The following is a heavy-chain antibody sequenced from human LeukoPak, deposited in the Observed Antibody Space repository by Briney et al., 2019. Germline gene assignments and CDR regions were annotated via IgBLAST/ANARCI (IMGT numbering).Heavy chain of an antibody. CDR3: ARVGWPLEYAFDI. Sequence: ASVKVSCKASGYTFTGYYMHWVRQAPGQGLEWMGRINPNSGGTNYAQKFQGRVTMTRDTSISTAYMELGRLRSDDTAVYYCARVGWPLEYAFDIWGQGTVVTVSS. CDR1: GYTFTGYY. J-gene: IGHJ3*02. D-gene: IGHD1-26*01. CDR2: INPNSGGT. V-gene: IGHV1-2*06.